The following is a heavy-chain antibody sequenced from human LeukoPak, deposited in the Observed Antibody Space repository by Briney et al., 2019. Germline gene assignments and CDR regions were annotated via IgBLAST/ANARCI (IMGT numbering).Heavy chain of an antibody. D-gene: IGHD1-26*01. V-gene: IGHV1-69*05. CDR3: ARDTRGSYSPSFDF. J-gene: IGHJ4*02. CDR1: GGTFSSYA. Sequence: SVKVSCKASGGTFSSYAISWVRQAPGQGLEWMGRIIPIFGAANYAQKFQGRVTITTDESTSTAYMELSSLRSEDTAVYYCARDTRGSYSPSFDFWGQGTLVTVSS. CDR2: IIPIFGAA.